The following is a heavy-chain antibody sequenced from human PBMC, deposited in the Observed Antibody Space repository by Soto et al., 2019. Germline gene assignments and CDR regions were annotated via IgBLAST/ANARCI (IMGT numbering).Heavy chain of an antibody. CDR3: ASDTDWLFFY. D-gene: IGHD3-9*01. J-gene: IGHJ4*02. CDR1: GFSFSSYS. CDR2: ISSTSSYI. V-gene: IGHV3-21*06. Sequence: EVQLVESGGGLVKPGGSLRLSCAASGFSFSSYSMNWVRQAPGKGLEWVSSISSTSSYIYYADSVKGRFTISRDNAKNALYLQMNSLRDEDTAVYYCASDTDWLFFYWGQGTLVAVSS.